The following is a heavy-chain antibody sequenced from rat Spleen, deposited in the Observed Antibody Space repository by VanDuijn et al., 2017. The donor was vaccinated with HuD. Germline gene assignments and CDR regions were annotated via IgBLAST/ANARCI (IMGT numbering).Heavy chain of an antibody. Sequence: EVQLVKSGGGAVQPGRSMKLSCAASGLSFSNYDMAWVRQAPTKGLEWVASISYDGTATYYRDSVKGRLTISRNNAKSTLYLQMDSLRSEDTATYYCTTGVYWGQGVVVTVSS. J-gene: IGHJ2*01. CDR1: GLSFSNYD. CDR3: TTGVY. V-gene: IGHV5-20*01. CDR2: ISYDGTAT.